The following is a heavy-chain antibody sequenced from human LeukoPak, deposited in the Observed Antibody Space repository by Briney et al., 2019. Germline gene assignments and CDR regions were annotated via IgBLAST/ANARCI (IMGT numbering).Heavy chain of an antibody. CDR2: ISSSGSTI. V-gene: IGHV3-11*04. D-gene: IGHD1-26*01. CDR1: GFTFSDYY. CDR3: ASLGRIVAFDI. Sequence: GGSLRLSCAASGFTFSDYYMSWIRQAPGKGLEWVSYISSSGSTIYYADSVKGRFTISRDNAKNSLYLQMISLRAEDTAVYYCASLGRIVAFDIWGQGTMVTVSS. J-gene: IGHJ3*02.